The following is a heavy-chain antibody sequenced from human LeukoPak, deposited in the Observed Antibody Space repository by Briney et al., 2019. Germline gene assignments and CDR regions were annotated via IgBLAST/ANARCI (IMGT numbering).Heavy chain of an antibody. CDR1: GFTFSSYG. J-gene: IGHJ6*03. CDR3: AREVEGSSPLYYYYYMDV. D-gene: IGHD6-6*01. Sequence: PGGSLRLSCAASGFTFSSYGMHWVRQAPGKGLEWVAFIRYDGSNKYYADSVKGRFTISRDNSKNTLYLQMNSLRSEDTAVYYCAREVEGSSPLYYYYYMDVWGKGTTVTVSS. V-gene: IGHV3-30*02. CDR2: IRYDGSNK.